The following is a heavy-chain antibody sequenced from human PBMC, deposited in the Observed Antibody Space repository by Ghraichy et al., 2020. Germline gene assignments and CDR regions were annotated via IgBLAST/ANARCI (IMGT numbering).Heavy chain of an antibody. V-gene: IGHV4-31*03. D-gene: IGHD3-9*01. CDR1: GGSVSSGGHY. J-gene: IGHJ4*02. CDR3: ARDAGYFLAFDY. Sequence: SETLSLTCSVSGGSVSSGGHYWTWIRQNPGKGLEWIGFIFNSGITYYNPSLKSRASISADTSKNQFSLKLDSVTAADTAVYYCARDAGYFLAFDYWGQGTPVTVSS. CDR2: IFNSGIT.